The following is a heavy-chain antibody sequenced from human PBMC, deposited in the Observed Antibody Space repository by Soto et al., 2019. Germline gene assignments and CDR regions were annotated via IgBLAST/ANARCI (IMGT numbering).Heavy chain of an antibody. Sequence: PGGSLRLSCVASGFTFSSYGMHWVRQAPGKGLEWVAVISYDGSNGYYADSVKGRFTVSRDNLNNTLYVQMNNVRVEDTAVYYWAKSGEVTTPYDPSRWFDLWGQGTLVTVSS. V-gene: IGHV3-30*18. D-gene: IGHD4-17*01. CDR3: AKSGEVTTPYDPSRWFDL. CDR1: GFTFSSYG. CDR2: ISYDGSNG. J-gene: IGHJ5*02.